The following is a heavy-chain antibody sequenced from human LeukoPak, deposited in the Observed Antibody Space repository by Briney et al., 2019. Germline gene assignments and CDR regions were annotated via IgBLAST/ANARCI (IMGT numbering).Heavy chain of an antibody. CDR1: GFTVSSNY. D-gene: IGHD3-22*01. CDR3: ARDSVRSYYDSSGYYPY. J-gene: IGHJ4*02. Sequence: PGGSLRLSCAAFGFTVSSNYMSWVRQAPGKGLEWVSVIYSGGSTYYADSVKGRFTISRDNSKNTLYLQMNSLRAEDTAVYYCARDSVRSYYDSSGYYPYWGQGTLVTVSS. V-gene: IGHV3-66*02. CDR2: IYSGGST.